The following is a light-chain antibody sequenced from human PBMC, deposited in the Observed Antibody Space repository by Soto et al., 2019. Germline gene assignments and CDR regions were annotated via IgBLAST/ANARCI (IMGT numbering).Light chain of an antibody. CDR3: AGWDESLSGPV. Sequence: QSVLTQPPSVSGTPGQRVTTSCSGSSSNIGTNVVNWYQQFPGTAPKLLIFNNNNRPSGVPDRFSGSKSGSSASLAISGLLSEDEADYYCAGWDESLSGPVFGGGTKVTVL. CDR1: SSNIGTNV. CDR2: NNN. J-gene: IGLJ3*02. V-gene: IGLV1-44*01.